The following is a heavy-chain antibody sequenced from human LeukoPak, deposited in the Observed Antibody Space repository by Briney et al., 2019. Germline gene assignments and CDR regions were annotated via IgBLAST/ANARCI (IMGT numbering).Heavy chain of an antibody. D-gene: IGHD6-19*01. J-gene: IGHJ4*02. Sequence: GGSLRLSCTVSGFTFDTEAMTWIRQGPGKGLEWVSTISDRGDTTYYADSVKGRFSISRDNSKGTLYLQMNTLRAEDTAFYYCAKGLGFCPQFDFWSRGALVAVSS. CDR2: ISDRGDTT. CDR1: GFTFDTEA. CDR3: AKGLGFCPQFDF. V-gene: IGHV3-23*01.